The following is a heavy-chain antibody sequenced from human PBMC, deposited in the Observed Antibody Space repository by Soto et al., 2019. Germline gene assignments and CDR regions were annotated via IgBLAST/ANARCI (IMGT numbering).Heavy chain of an antibody. V-gene: IGHV4-39*02. J-gene: IGHJ4*02. D-gene: IGHD6-19*01. CDR3: AREFKEVAGDDY. CDR2: IYYSGST. Sequence: NPSETLSLTCTVSGGSISSSSYYWGWIRQPPGKGLEWIGSIYYSGSTYYNPSLKSRVTISVDTSKNQFSLKLSSVTAADTAVYYCAREFKEVAGDDYWGQGTLVTVSS. CDR1: GGSISSSSYY.